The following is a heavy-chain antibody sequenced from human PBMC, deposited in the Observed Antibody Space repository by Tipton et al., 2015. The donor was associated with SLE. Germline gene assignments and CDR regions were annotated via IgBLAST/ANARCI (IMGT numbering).Heavy chain of an antibody. V-gene: IGHV3-48*03. J-gene: IGHJ6*04. CDR3: ARGVGSGSYTMDV. Sequence: SLRLSCAASGFTFSTYEMNWVRQAPGKGLEWISYISTGDIIYYAGSVQGRFTISRDDARNSLFLQMNNLRAEDTAVYYCARGVGSGSYTMDVWGKGTTVTVSS. CDR2: ISTGDII. D-gene: IGHD3-10*01. CDR1: GFTFSTYE.